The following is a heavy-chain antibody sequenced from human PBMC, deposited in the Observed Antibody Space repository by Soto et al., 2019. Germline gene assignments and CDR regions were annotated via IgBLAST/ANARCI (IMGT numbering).Heavy chain of an antibody. J-gene: IGHJ4*02. V-gene: IGHV3-33*08. CDR2: IWYDGSNK. D-gene: IGHD5-18*01. CDR3: ARDGLPWIQPLYYFDY. Sequence: GGSLRLSCAASGFTFSSYGMHWVRQAPGKGLEWVAVIWYDGSNKYYADSVKGRFTISRDNSKNTLYLQMNSLRAEDTAVYYCARDGLPWIQPLYYFDYWGQGTLVTVSS. CDR1: GFTFSSYG.